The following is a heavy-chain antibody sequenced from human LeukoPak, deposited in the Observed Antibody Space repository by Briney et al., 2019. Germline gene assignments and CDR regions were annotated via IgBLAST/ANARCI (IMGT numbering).Heavy chain of an antibody. CDR3: AKARGYSYGELDY. J-gene: IGHJ4*02. Sequence: PGGSLRLSCAASGFTFSSYGMHWVRQAPGKGLEWVAVISYDGSNKYYADSVKGRFTISRDNSKNTLYLQMNSLRAEDTAVYYCAKARGYSYGELDYWGQGTLVTVSS. CDR2: ISYDGSNK. V-gene: IGHV3-30*18. CDR1: GFTFSSYG. D-gene: IGHD5-18*01.